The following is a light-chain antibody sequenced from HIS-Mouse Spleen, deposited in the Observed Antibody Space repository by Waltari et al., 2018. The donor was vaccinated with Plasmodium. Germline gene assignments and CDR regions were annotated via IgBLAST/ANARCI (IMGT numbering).Light chain of an antibody. CDR2: EDS. Sequence: SYELTQPPSVSVSPGQTARITCSGDALPKKYAYWYQQKSGQAPVLVIYEDSKRPSGMPQRFYGSSAGTMATLTISGAEVEDEADYYCYSTDSSGNHRVVGGGTKLTVL. CDR1: ALPKKY. J-gene: IGLJ3*02. CDR3: YSTDSSGNHRV. V-gene: IGLV3-10*01.